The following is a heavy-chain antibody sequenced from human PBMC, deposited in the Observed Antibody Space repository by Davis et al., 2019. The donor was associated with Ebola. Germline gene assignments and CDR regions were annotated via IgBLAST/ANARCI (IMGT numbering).Heavy chain of an antibody. CDR3: ARETTEYYYGSGSYSIDY. Sequence: AASVKVSCKASGYTFTSYAMHWVRQAPGQRLEWMGWINAGNGNTKYSQKFQGRVTMTRDTSTSTVYMELSSLRSEDTAVYYCARETTEYYYGSGSYSIDYWGQGTLVTVSS. CDR1: GYTFTSYA. V-gene: IGHV1-3*01. CDR2: INAGNGNT. J-gene: IGHJ4*02. D-gene: IGHD3-10*01.